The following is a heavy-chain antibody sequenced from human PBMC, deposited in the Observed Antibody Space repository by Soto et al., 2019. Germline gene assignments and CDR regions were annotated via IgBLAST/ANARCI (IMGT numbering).Heavy chain of an antibody. J-gene: IGHJ2*01. V-gene: IGHV3-30-3*01. CDR1: GFTFSSYA. Sequence: QVQLVESGGGVVQPGRSLRLSCAASGFTFSSYAMHWVRQAPGKGLEWVAVISYDGSNKYYADSVKGRFTISRDNSKNTLYLQMNSLRAEDTAVYYCARDSSSCYPRHSWYFDLWGRGTLVTVSS. CDR2: ISYDGSNK. D-gene: IGHD6-13*01. CDR3: ARDSSSCYPRHSWYFDL.